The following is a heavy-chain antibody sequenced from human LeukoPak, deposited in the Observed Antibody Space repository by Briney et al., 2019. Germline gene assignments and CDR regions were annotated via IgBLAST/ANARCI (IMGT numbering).Heavy chain of an antibody. J-gene: IGHJ4*02. CDR1: GYTFTGYY. CDR2: IIPIFGTA. D-gene: IGHD1-26*01. CDR3: ATSSPYSGNYGY. Sequence: ASVKVSCKASGYTFTGYYMHWVRQAPGQGLEWMGGIIPIFGTANYAQKFQGRVTITADESTSTSYMELSSLRSEDTAVYYCATSSPYSGNYGYWGQGTLVTVSS. V-gene: IGHV1-69*13.